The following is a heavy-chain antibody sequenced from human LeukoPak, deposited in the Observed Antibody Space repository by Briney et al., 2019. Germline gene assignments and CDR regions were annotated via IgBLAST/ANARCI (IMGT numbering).Heavy chain of an antibody. D-gene: IGHD6-19*01. V-gene: IGHV4-34*01. CDR3: AISPNSSGWYRGGWFDP. Sequence: SETLSLTCAVYGGSFSGYYWSWIRQPPGKGLEWIGEINHSGSTNYNPSLKSRVTISVDTSKNQFSLKLSSVTAADTAVYYCAISPNSSGWYRGGWFDPWGQGTLVTVSS. J-gene: IGHJ5*02. CDR1: GGSFSGYY. CDR2: INHSGST.